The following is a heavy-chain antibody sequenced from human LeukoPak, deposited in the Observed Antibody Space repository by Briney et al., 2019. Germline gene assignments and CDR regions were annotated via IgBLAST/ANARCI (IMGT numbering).Heavy chain of an antibody. V-gene: IGHV1-2*02. CDR2: INPNSADT. CDR1: GYSFTGYF. Sequence: ALVKVSCKTSGYSFTGYFMHWVRQAPGQGLEWMGWINPNSADTKYAQRFQGRVTMTRDTSINTAYMELRRLTSDDTAVYYCAIAGRSTTMGLDFFDYWGQGTLVTVSS. J-gene: IGHJ4*02. CDR3: AIAGRSTTMGLDFFDY. D-gene: IGHD2-2*01.